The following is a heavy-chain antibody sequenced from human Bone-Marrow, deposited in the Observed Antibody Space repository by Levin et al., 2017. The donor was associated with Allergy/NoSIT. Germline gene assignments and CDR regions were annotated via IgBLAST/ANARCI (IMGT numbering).Heavy chain of an antibody. CDR3: AREYYDRSGYGYFDK. V-gene: IGHV4-30-2*01. D-gene: IGHD3-22*01. Sequence: SETLSLTCTVSGGSISSGDSSWSWIRQPPGKTLEWIGYIYHSGTTLYNPSLKSRVTISVDTSKNQFSLKLASVTAADTAVYYCAREYYDRSGYGYFDKWGQGTLVTVSS. CDR2: IYHSGTT. CDR1: GGSISSGDSS. J-gene: IGHJ4*02.